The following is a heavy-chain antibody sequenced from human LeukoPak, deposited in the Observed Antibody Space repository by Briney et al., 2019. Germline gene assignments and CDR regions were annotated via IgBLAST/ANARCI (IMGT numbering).Heavy chain of an antibody. D-gene: IGHD6-13*01. CDR1: GYSISSGNY. V-gene: IGHV4-38-2*01. CDR3: ARVRSSWYQFDY. Sequence: RASETLSLTCAVSGYSISSGNYWGWTRQPPGKGLEWIGNIYHSGSTYYNPSLKSRVTISIDTSKNQFFLKLSSVTAADTAVYYCARVRSSWYQFDYWGQGTLVTVSS. CDR2: IYHSGST. J-gene: IGHJ4*02.